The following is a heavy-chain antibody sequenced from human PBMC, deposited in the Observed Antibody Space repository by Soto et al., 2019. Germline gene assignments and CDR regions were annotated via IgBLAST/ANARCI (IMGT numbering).Heavy chain of an antibody. Sequence: ASVKVSCKASGYTFTSYDINWVRQATGQGLEWMGWMNPNSGNTGYAQKFQGRVTMTRNTSISTAYMELSSLRSEDTAVYYCARGGDRTYYDFWSGYSADDPWGQGTLVTVSS. D-gene: IGHD3-3*01. CDR2: MNPNSGNT. V-gene: IGHV1-8*01. J-gene: IGHJ5*02. CDR1: GYTFTSYD. CDR3: ARGGDRTYYDFWSGYSADDP.